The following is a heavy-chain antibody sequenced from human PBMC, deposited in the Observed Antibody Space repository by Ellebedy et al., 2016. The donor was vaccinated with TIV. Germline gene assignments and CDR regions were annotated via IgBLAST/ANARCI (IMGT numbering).Heavy chain of an antibody. Sequence: PGGSLRLSCVASGFNFSDHSMSWVRQAPGRGLEWVSSISSSSAYADYGDSVKGRFTVSRDNAKNSLYLQMNSLRSDDTAVYYCASDSIDYCDNDCYYYFDNWGQGTLVTVSS. V-gene: IGHV3-21*01. CDR2: ISSSSAYA. D-gene: IGHD4-17*01. J-gene: IGHJ4*02. CDR3: ASDSIDYCDNDCYYYFDN. CDR1: GFNFSDHS.